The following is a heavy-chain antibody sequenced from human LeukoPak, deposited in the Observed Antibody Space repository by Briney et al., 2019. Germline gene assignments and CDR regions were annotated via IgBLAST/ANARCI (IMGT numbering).Heavy chain of an antibody. D-gene: IGHD3-10*01. Sequence: ASVKVSCKASGYTFTSYDINWVRQATGLGPEWMGWMNPNSGNTGYAQKFQGRVTMARNTSISTAYLELSSLTSEDTAVYYCASNGPGITMVRGVFWGQGTLVTVSS. CDR3: ASNGPGITMVRGVF. CDR1: GYTFTSYD. CDR2: MNPNSGNT. V-gene: IGHV1-8*01. J-gene: IGHJ4*02.